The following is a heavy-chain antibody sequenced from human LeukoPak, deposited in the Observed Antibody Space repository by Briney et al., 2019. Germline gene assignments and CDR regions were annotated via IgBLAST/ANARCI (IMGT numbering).Heavy chain of an antibody. CDR1: GSTFSTYG. Sequence: PGGSLRLSCTASGSTFSTYGMQWVRQVPGKGLEWVSYISGSSDSIKYAESVKGRFTNSRDNAKNSLYLHLNSLRAEDTAVYYCGKSRIGFSGLVDLWGQGTLVTVSS. V-gene: IGHV3-48*04. D-gene: IGHD1-26*01. CDR3: GKSRIGFSGLVDL. CDR2: ISGSSDSI. J-gene: IGHJ5*02.